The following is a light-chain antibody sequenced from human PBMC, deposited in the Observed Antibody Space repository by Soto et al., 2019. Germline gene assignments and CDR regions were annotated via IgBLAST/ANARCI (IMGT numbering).Light chain of an antibody. CDR3: QQRSNLPPLT. V-gene: IGKV3-11*01. J-gene: IGKJ4*01. Sequence: EIVLTQSPATLSLSPGERATLSCRASQSVSSYLAWYQQKPGQAPRLLIYDASNRSTGIPARFSGSGSGTDFTLPISSLEPEDFAVYYRQQRSNLPPLTFGGGNKVEIK. CDR1: QSVSSY. CDR2: DAS.